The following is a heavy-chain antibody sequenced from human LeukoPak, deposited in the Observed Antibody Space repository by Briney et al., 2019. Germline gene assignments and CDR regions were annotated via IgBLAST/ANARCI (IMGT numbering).Heavy chain of an antibody. Sequence: GASVKVSCKASGYTFTGYYMHWVRQAPGQGLERMGWINPNSGGTSYAQKFQGRVTMTRDTSISTAYMELSRLRSDDTAVYYCALAYCGGDCYSPLGYFDYWGQGALVTVSS. CDR2: INPNSGGT. CDR3: ALAYCGGDCYSPLGYFDY. CDR1: GYTFTGYY. V-gene: IGHV1-2*02. D-gene: IGHD2-21*02. J-gene: IGHJ4*02.